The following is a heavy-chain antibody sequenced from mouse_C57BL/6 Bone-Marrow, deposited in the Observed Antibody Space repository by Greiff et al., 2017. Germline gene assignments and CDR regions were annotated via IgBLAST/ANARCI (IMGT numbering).Heavy chain of an antibody. J-gene: IGHJ2*01. Sequence: VQLQQSGAELVKPGASVKLSCTASGFNIKDYYIHWVKQRTEQGLEWIGRIDPEDGETKYAPKFQDKATITAHTSSNTAYLQLSSLTSEDTAVYYCTRSLIYYGTNYWGQGTTLTVSS. CDR1: GFNIKDYY. CDR2: IDPEDGET. CDR3: TRSLIYYGTNY. D-gene: IGHD1-1*01. V-gene: IGHV14-2*01.